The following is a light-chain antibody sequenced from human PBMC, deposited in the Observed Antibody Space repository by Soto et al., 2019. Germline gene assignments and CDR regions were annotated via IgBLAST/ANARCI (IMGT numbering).Light chain of an antibody. Sequence: QSVLTQPPSVSGAPGQRVTISCTGSSSNIGAGYDVHWYQQLPGTAPKLLIYGNSNRPSGVPDRFSGSKCGTSASLAIPGLQAEDEGDYCCQSYDSDQSDRYVFGTGTKVTVL. CDR2: GNS. CDR1: SSNIGAGYD. V-gene: IGLV1-40*01. J-gene: IGLJ1*01. CDR3: QSYDSDQSDRYV.